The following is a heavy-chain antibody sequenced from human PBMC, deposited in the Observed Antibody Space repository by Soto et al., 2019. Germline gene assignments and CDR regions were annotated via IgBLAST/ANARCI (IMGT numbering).Heavy chain of an antibody. CDR2: IPHDGTNK. D-gene: IGHD2-2*01. J-gene: IGHJ6*02. CDR3: AKNKFCSSTSCHYYGMDV. CDR1: GFTFSSYG. Sequence: GGSLRLSCAASGFTFSSYGMHWVRQAPGKGLEWVAVIPHDGTNKYYGDSVKGRFTISRDDSKNTLYLQMNSLRAEDTAVYYCAKNKFCSSTSCHYYGMDVWGQGTTVTVSS. V-gene: IGHV3-30*02.